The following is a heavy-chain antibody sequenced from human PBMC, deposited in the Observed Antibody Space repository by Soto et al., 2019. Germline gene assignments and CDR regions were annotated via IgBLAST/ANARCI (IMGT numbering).Heavy chain of an antibody. J-gene: IGHJ4*02. V-gene: IGHV4-31*03. D-gene: IGHD3-16*01. CDR2: IYYNGDT. Sequence: PSETLSLTCTVSGGPFPSGGYYWSWLRQEPGKGLEWIGYIYYNGDTSYNPSLRSRVTISADTSKTQFSLQLSSVTSANTAVYCCARGDSQVSSVFDYWGQGMLVTVSS. CDR1: GGPFPSGGYY. CDR3: ARGDSQVSSVFDY.